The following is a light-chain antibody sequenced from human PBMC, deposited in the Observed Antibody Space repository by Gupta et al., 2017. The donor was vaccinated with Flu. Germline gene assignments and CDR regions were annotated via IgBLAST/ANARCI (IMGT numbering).Light chain of an antibody. J-gene: IGKJ4*01. CDR1: HNIDNF. V-gene: IGKV1-39*01. Sequence: DRFFISCRAIHNIDNFLHWYQQKPGQAPVLLIETASTLQSCVPSRFSGTGSGTDFTLTITSLQPEDFATYFCQQTSTPPHVSFGGGTTVE. CDR3: QQTSTPPHVS. CDR2: TAS.